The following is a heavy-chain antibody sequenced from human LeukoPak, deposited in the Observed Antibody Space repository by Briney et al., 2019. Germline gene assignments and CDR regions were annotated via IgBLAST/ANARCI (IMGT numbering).Heavy chain of an antibody. CDR2: IYYSGST. CDR1: GGSISSTSYS. Sequence: SETLSLTCNVSGGSISSTSYSWVWIRQPPGKGLDWIGSIYYSGSTYYNPSLKSRVTVSIDTSKNQFSLKLNSVTAADTAVYYCASLGIAVARAIDFWGQGTLVTVSS. V-gene: IGHV4-39*07. CDR3: ASLGIAVARAIDF. D-gene: IGHD6-19*01. J-gene: IGHJ4*02.